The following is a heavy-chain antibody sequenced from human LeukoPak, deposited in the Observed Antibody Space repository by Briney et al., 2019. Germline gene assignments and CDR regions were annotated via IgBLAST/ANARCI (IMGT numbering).Heavy chain of an antibody. CDR1: GFTFSGYP. CDR3: ARGITGTNNWFDP. V-gene: IGHV3-66*02. Sequence: GGSLRLSCAASGFTFSGYPMSWVRQAPRKGLEWVSLIYSGGATYCADSAKGRFTISRDNSRNTLYLQMNSLRDEDTALYYCARGITGTNNWFDPWGQGTLVTVSS. D-gene: IGHD1/OR15-1a*01. CDR2: IYSGGAT. J-gene: IGHJ5*02.